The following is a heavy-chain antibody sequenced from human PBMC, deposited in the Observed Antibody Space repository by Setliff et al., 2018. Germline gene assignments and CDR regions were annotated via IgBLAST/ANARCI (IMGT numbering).Heavy chain of an antibody. V-gene: IGHV4-34*01. CDR2: INHSGST. CDR3: ARARIQLWSSPYNWFDP. D-gene: IGHD5-18*01. CDR1: GGSFSGYY. J-gene: IGHJ5*02. Sequence: SETLSLTCAVYGGSFSGYYWSWIRQPPGKGLEWIGEINHSGSTNYNPSLKSRVTISVDTSKNQFSLKLSSVTAADTAVYYCARARIQLWSSPYNWFDPWGQGTLVTVS.